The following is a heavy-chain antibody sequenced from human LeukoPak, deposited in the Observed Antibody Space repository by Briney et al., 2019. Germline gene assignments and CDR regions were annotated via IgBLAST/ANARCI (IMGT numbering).Heavy chain of an antibody. CDR1: GGTFSSYA. D-gene: IGHD5-18*01. CDR2: IIPILGTA. Sequence: SVKVSCKASGGTFSSYALSWVRQAPGQGLEWMGGIIPILGTANYAQKFQGRVTMTTDESTSTAYMELSSLRSEDTAMYYCARSIRGYSDYWGQGTLVTVSS. CDR3: ARSIRGYSDY. V-gene: IGHV1-69*05. J-gene: IGHJ4*02.